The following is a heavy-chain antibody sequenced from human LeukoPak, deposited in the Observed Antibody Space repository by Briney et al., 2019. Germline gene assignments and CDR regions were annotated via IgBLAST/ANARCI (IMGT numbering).Heavy chain of an antibody. V-gene: IGHV3-48*03. Sequence: GGSLRLSCAASGFIFSSYETNWVRQAPGKGLEWVSYISSSGSTRYYADSVKGRFTISRDNAKNSLYLQMNSLRAEDTAVYYCAREGEYDYYYGMDVWGKGTTVTVSS. CDR1: GFIFSSYE. CDR3: AREGEYDYYYGMDV. CDR2: ISSSGSTR. J-gene: IGHJ6*04. D-gene: IGHD2/OR15-2a*01.